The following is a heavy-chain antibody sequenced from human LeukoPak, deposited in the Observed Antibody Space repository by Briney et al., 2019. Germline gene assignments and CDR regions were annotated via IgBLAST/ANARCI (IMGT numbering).Heavy chain of an antibody. V-gene: IGHV4-34*01. CDR2: INHSGST. D-gene: IGHD2-2*01. J-gene: IGHJ5*02. Sequence: PSETLSLTCAVYGGSFSGYYWSWIRQPPGKGLEWIGEINHSGSTNYNPSLKSRVTISVDTSKNQFSLKLSSVTAADTAVYYCARVPLGYCSSTSCRPCDWFDPWGQGTLVTVSS. CDR1: GGSFSGYY. CDR3: ARVPLGYCSSTSCRPCDWFDP.